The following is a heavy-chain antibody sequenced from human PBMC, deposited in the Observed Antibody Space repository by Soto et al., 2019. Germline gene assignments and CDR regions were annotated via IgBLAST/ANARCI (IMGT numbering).Heavy chain of an antibody. D-gene: IGHD3-16*02. CDR1: GYTFTSYG. J-gene: IGHJ4*02. CDR2: ISAYNGNT. CDR3: ARGGGYYVWGSYRYTPFDY. V-gene: IGHV1-18*03. Sequence: QVQLVQSGAEVKKPGASVKVSCKASGYTFTSYGISWVRQAPGQGLEWMGWISAYNGNTNYAQQLQGRVTMTTDTSTSAPYMERRSLRCDDMAVYYCARGGGYYVWGSYRYTPFDYWGQGTLVTVSS.